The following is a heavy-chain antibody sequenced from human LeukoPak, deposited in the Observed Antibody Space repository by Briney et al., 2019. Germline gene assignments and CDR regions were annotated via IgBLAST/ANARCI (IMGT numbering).Heavy chain of an antibody. CDR1: GFTFTTYW. D-gene: IGHD3-16*01. V-gene: IGHV3-21*01. J-gene: IGHJ3*02. CDR3: ARDRSGGTNAFDI. Sequence: PGGSLRLSCAASGFTFTTYWMSWVRQAPGKGLEWVSSISSSSYIYYADSVKGRFTISRDNAKNSLYLQMNSLRAEDTAVYYCARDRSGGTNAFDIWGQGTMVTVSS. CDR2: ISSSSYI.